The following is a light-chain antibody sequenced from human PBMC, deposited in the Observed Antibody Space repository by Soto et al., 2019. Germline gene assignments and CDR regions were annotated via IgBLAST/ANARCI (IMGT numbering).Light chain of an antibody. CDR3: QQYNSYLA. CDR1: QSISSW. J-gene: IGKJ1*01. V-gene: IGKV1-5*01. CDR2: DAS. Sequence: DFQRTQSLSTLSASVGDSVPITFRASQSISSWLAWYQQKPGKAPKLLIYDASSLESGVPSRFSGSGSGTKFTLTIASLQPDDFATYYCQQYNSYLAFGQGTKVDI.